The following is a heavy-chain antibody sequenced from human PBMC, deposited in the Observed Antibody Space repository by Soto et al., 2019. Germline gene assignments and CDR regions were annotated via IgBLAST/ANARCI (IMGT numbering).Heavy chain of an antibody. Sequence: GASVKVSCKASGYTFTSYGISWVRQAPGQGLEWMGWISAYNGNTNYAQKLQGRVTMTTDTSTSTAYMELRSLRSDDPAVYYCARGLPRGIAVAFFSWFEPRGQGTLVPVSP. CDR2: ISAYNGNT. D-gene: IGHD6-19*01. CDR3: ARGLPRGIAVAFFSWFEP. V-gene: IGHV1-18*01. J-gene: IGHJ5*02. CDR1: GYTFTSYG.